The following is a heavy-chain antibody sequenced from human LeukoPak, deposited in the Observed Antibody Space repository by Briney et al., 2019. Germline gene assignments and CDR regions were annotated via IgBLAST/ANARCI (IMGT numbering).Heavy chain of an antibody. D-gene: IGHD3-10*01. J-gene: IGHJ4*02. CDR2: IWYDGSNK. V-gene: IGHV3-33*01. Sequence: GGSLRLSCAASGFIFSSYGMYWVRQAPGKGLEWVAVIWYDGSNKYYADSVKGRFTISRDNSKNTLYLQMNSLRAEDTALYYCARDINGLDNWGQGTLVTVSS. CDR1: GFIFSSYG. CDR3: ARDINGLDN.